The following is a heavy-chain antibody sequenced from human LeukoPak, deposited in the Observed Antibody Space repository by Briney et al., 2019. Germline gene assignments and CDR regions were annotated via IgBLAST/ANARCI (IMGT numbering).Heavy chain of an antibody. V-gene: IGHV1-69*13. D-gene: IGHD3-22*01. CDR2: IIPIFGTA. CDR1: EGTFSSYA. CDR3: ARDPPTRLKAPRFDY. Sequence: EASVKVSCKASEGTFSSYAISWVRQAPGQGLEWMGGIIPIFGTANYAQKFQGSVTITADESTSTAYMELSSLRSEDTAVYYCARDPPTRLKAPRFDYWGQGTLVTVSS. J-gene: IGHJ4*02.